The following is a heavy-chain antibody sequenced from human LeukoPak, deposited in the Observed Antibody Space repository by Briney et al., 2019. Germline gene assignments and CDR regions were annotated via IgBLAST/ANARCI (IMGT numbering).Heavy chain of an antibody. CDR3: ARDRGLRYFDSFDY. D-gene: IGHD3-9*01. CDR1: GFSLSSFW. Sequence: GGSLRLSCVASGFSLSSFWMNWVRQAPGKGLEWVASIKKDGSEEHYVDSVKARFTISRDNAKNSLYLEVNSLRAEDTAVYYCARDRGLRYFDSFDYWGQGALVTVSS. V-gene: IGHV3-7*03. J-gene: IGHJ4*02. CDR2: IKKDGSEE.